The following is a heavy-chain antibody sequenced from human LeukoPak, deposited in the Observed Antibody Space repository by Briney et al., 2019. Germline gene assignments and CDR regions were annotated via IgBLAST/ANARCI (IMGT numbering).Heavy chain of an antibody. CDR1: GGSFSTYY. CDR2: INHSGST. Sequence: SETLSLTCAVYGGSFSTYYWSWIRQPPGKGLEWIGEINHSGSTNNNPPLKSRVTISVATATTPFSLKLNSRTAADTAVYYYARSDQAATIAGYYCYYYVCGKGTTVTVS. CDR3: ARSDQAATIAGYYCYYYV. V-gene: IGHV4-34*01. J-gene: IGHJ6*03. D-gene: IGHD5-12*01.